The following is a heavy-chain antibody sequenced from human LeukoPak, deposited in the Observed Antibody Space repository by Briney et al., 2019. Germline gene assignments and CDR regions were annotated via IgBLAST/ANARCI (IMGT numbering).Heavy chain of an antibody. Sequence: PSETLSLNCTVSSASINCGGYYWRSIRQHPGKGLEWIGYISDSGSTDYNPSLKSRAAISIDTSKNQFSLNLSSVTAADTAVYYCARDMTSRWFYYWGQGTLVTVSS. CDR3: ARDMTSRWFYY. V-gene: IGHV4-31*03. J-gene: IGHJ4*02. CDR1: SASINCGGYY. CDR2: ISDSGST. D-gene: IGHD6-13*01.